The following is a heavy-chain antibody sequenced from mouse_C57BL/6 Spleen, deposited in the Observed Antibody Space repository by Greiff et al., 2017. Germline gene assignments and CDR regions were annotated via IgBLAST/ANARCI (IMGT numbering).Heavy chain of an antibody. CDR2: IYPGDGDP. CDR1: GYAFSSSW. D-gene: IGHD4-1*01. V-gene: IGHV1-82*01. Sequence: QVQLQQSGPELVKPGASVKISCKASGYAFSSSWMNWVKQRPGTGLEWIGRIYPGDGDPNYKGKFKGKATLTAAKSSSTAYMQLSRLTSEDSAVYFCARRELGQDWFAYWGQVTLVTVAA. CDR3: ARRELGQDWFAY. J-gene: IGHJ3*01.